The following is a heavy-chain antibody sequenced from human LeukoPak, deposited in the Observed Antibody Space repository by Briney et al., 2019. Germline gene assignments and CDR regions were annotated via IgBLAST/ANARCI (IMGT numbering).Heavy chain of an antibody. V-gene: IGHV3-21*01. CDR3: AGDNYYGGTPASY. CDR2: ISGKSDYI. D-gene: IGHD2-21*01. CDR1: GIMFNDYT. J-gene: IGHJ4*02. Sequence: GGSLRLSCTGPGIMFNDYTMNWVRQAPGKGLEWVSCISGKSDYIYYADSARGRFTISRDNDKKSVYLRMNNLRVEDTAVYYCAGDNYYGGTPASYWGQGTLVTVSS.